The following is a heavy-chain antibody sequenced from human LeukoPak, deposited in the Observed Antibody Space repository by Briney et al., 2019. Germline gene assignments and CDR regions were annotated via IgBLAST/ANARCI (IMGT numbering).Heavy chain of an antibody. CDR2: FDPEDGET. D-gene: IGHD3-10*01. CDR1: GYTLTELS. Sequence: ASVKVSCTVSGYTLTELSMHWVRQAPGKGLEWMGGFDPEDGETIYAQKFQGRVTMTEDTSTDTAYMELSSLRSEDTAVYYCAVLWFGELLRYFDYWGQGTLVTVSS. CDR3: AVLWFGELLRYFDY. J-gene: IGHJ4*02. V-gene: IGHV1-24*01.